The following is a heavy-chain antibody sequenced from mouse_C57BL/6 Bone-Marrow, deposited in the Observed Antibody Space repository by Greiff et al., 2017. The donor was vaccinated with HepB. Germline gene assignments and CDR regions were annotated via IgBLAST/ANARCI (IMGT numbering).Heavy chain of an antibody. CDR3: AGWATVVATDWYFDV. J-gene: IGHJ1*03. Sequence: QVQLQQSGAELARPGASVKMSCKASGYTFTSYTMHWVKQRPGQGLEWIGEINPSSGYTKYNPKFKDKATLTADTYSSTAYMQLSSLTSEDAAVYYCAGWATVVATDWYFDVWGTGTTVTVSS. CDR1: GYTFTSYT. V-gene: IGHV1-4*01. D-gene: IGHD1-1*01. CDR2: INPSSGYT.